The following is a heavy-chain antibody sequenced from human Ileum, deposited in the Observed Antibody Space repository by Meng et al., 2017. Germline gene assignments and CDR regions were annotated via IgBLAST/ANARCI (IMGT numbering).Heavy chain of an antibody. J-gene: IGHJ4*02. CDR3: AKRGGVGTYYPYYFDY. D-gene: IGHD1-26*01. CDR1: GFIFSRYA. Sequence: GGSLRLSCEASGFIFSRYAMNWVRRAPGKGLEWLVVISHDGSNKVYAESVKGRFTISRDDPKNTVYLQMNSLRPEDKAVYYCAKRGGVGTYYPYYFDYLGQGTLVTVSS. CDR2: ISHDGSNK. V-gene: IGHV3-30*01.